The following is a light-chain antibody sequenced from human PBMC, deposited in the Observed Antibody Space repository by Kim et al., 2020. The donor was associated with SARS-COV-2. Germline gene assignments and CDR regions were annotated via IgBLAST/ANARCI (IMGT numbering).Light chain of an antibody. Sequence: ELTQPPSASGTPGQRVTIFCSGSSSNIGSNTVNWYQQLPGTAPKLFIYSNNRRPSGVPGRFSGSKSGTSASLAISGLQSEDEADYYCAAWDVSLNVWVFGGGTQLTVL. V-gene: IGLV1-44*01. CDR1: SSNIGSNT. CDR3: AAWDVSLNVWV. J-gene: IGLJ3*02. CDR2: SNN.